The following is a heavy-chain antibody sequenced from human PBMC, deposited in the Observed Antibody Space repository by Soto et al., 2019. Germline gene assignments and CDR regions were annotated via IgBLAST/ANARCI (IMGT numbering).Heavy chain of an antibody. CDR3: ARSRERREYGSGINWFDP. D-gene: IGHD3-10*01. J-gene: IGHJ5*02. CDR1: GVSISSTSNY. Sequence: SETLSLTCRVSGVSISSTSNYWGWIRQPPGKGLEWIGSIYYSGSTFYNPSLKSRVTISVDTSKNQCSLKLSSVTAADTAVYYCARSRERREYGSGINWFDPWGQGTLVTVSS. CDR2: IYYSGST. V-gene: IGHV4-39*01.